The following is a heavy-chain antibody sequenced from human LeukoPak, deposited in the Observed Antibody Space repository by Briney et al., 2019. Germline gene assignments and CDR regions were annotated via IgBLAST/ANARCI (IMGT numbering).Heavy chain of an antibody. D-gene: IGHD3-10*01. V-gene: IGHV3-48*04. J-gene: IGHJ4*02. Sequence: GGSLRLSCAASGFTFNNYAMNWVRQTPGGRLEWVSFIGISSGPLMYADSVKGRFTISRDNAKASVYLQMNRLRAEDTAVYYCARAKGYTSSYSFDYWGQGILVTVSS. CDR3: ARAKGYTSSYSFDY. CDR2: IGISSGPL. CDR1: GFTFNNYA.